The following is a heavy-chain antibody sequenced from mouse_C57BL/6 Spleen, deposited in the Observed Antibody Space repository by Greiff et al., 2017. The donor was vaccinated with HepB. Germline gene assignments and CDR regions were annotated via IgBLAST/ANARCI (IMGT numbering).Heavy chain of an antibody. CDR2: IHPSDSDT. CDR3: AILEATVVATRYAMDY. J-gene: IGHJ4*01. CDR1: GYTFTSYW. V-gene: IGHV1-74*01. D-gene: IGHD1-1*01. Sequence: VQLQQPGAELVKPGASVKVSCKASGYTFTSYWMHWVKQRPGQGLEWIGRIHPSDSDTNYNQKFKGKATLTVDKSSSTAYMQLSSLTSEDSAVYYCAILEATVVATRYAMDYWGQGTSVTVSS.